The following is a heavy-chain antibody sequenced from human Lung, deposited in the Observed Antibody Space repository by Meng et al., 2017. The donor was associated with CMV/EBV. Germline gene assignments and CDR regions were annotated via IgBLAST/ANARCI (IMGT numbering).Heavy chain of an antibody. J-gene: IGHJ3*02. CDR3: ARADGGDAFDI. Sequence: SXTXSLTCTVSGGSISSYYWSWIRQPPGKGLEWIGYIYYSGNTNYNPSLKSRVTISVDTSKNQFSLKLSSVTAADTAVYYCARADGGDAFDILGQGTMVTVSS. CDR1: GGSISSYY. CDR2: IYYSGNT. V-gene: IGHV4-59*01.